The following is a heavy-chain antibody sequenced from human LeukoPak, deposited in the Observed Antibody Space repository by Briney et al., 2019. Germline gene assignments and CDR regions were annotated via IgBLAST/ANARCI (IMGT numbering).Heavy chain of an antibody. CDR1: GLTFNNYA. Sequence: PGGSLRLSCAASGLTFNNYAMSWVRQAPGKGLEWVSAMSSSGGNIYYADSVKGRFTISRDNTKNTLYLQMNSLRAEDTAVYYCAKDRGRQLETHFDSWGQGTLVIVSS. CDR2: MSSSGGNI. J-gene: IGHJ4*02. CDR3: AKDRGRQLETHFDS. D-gene: IGHD6-13*01. V-gene: IGHV3-23*01.